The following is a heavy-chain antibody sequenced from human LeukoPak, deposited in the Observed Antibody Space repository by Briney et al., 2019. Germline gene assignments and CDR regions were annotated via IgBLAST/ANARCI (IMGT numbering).Heavy chain of an antibody. J-gene: IGHJ6*03. V-gene: IGHV3-74*01. D-gene: IGHD3-3*01. CDR1: GFTSGNYW. CDR3: ARGMLSSAGYHWYYYMDV. Sequence: GGSLRLSCVASGFTSGNYWMHWVRQAPGKGTEWVSRIDDDGTDTHYAVSVKGRFTISRDNAKNTLYLQMNSLRGEDTAVYYCARGMLSSAGYHWYYYMDVWGKGAMVTVSS. CDR2: IDDDGTDT.